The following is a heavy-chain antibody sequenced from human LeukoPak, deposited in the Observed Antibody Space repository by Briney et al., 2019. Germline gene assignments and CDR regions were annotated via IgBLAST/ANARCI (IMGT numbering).Heavy chain of an antibody. CDR3: AKWELPDYDAFDI. CDR2: TYYRSKWYN. CDR1: GDSVSSDSAA. D-gene: IGHD1-26*01. Sequence: SQTLSLTCAISGDSVSSDSAAWNWIRQSPSRGLEWLGRTYYRSKWYNDYAVSAKSRITINPDTSKNQFSLQLNSVTPEDTAVYYCAKWELPDYDAFDIWGQGTMVTVSS. J-gene: IGHJ3*02. V-gene: IGHV6-1*01.